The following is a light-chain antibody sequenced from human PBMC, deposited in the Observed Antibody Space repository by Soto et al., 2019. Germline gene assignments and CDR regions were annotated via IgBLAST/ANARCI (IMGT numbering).Light chain of an antibody. CDR3: SSYTTSNTRQIV. V-gene: IGLV2-14*03. Sequence: QSALTQPASVSGSPGQPITISCTRTSSDVGGYNYVSWYQHHPGKAPKLIIYDVTNRPSGVSNPFSGSKSGNTASLTISGLQPEYEADYYCSSYTTSNTRQIVFGTGTKVTVL. J-gene: IGLJ1*01. CDR1: SSDVGGYNY. CDR2: DVT.